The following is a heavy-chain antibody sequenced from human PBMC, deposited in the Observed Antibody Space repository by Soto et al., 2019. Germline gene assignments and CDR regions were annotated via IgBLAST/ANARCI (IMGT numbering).Heavy chain of an antibody. Sequence: ASVKVSCKASGYTFTSYGISWVRQAPGQGLEWMGWISAYNGSTNYAQKLQGRVTMTTDTSTSTAYMELRSLRSDDTAVYYCARDPPRIVGATYYFDYWGQGTLVTVSS. V-gene: IGHV1-18*01. J-gene: IGHJ4*02. CDR2: ISAYNGST. CDR3: ARDPPRIVGATYYFDY. D-gene: IGHD1-26*01. CDR1: GYTFTSYG.